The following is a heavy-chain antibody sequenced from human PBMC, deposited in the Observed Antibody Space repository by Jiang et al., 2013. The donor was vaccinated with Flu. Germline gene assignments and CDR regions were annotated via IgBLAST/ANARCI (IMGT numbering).Heavy chain of an antibody. CDR2: INWNDDE. J-gene: IGHJ6*02. CDR1: GFSLSTSGMC. D-gene: IGHD6-19*01. CDR3: AHRMWLVPPYYYGMDV. V-gene: IGHV2-5*08. Sequence: KPTQTLTLTCTFSGFSLSTSGMCVSWIRQPPGKALEWLAFINWNDDERYNPSLKTRLTITKDTSKGQVVLTLTNMDPVDTGTYYCAHRMWLVPPYYYGMDVWGQGTTVTVSS.